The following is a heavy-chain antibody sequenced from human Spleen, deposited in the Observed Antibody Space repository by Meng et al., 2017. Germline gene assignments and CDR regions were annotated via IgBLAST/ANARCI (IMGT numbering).Heavy chain of an antibody. J-gene: IGHJ5*02. CDR2: VSPSGGTT. Sequence: GESLKISCAASGFTFDYYAMTWVRQAPGKGLEWVSGVSPSGGTTYNADSVKGRFTISRDNSKNTLFLQMTNLRAEDTAVYFCAKTSCGSSTCYHGDSWFDPWGQGTLVTVSS. D-gene: IGHD2-2*01. CDR3: AKTSCGSSTCYHGDSWFDP. V-gene: IGHV3-23*01. CDR1: GFTFDYYA.